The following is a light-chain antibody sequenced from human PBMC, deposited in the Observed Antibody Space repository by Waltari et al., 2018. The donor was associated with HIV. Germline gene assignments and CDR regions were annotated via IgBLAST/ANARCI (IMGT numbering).Light chain of an antibody. CDR1: SSNIGSRS. J-gene: IGLJ2*01. V-gene: IGLV1-44*01. CDR3: SAWDVSLNGVV. CDR2: TND. Sequence: QSVMTQPPSASGTPGQRVTIACSGTSSNIGSRSVNWYQHFPGTAPKLLIFTNDQRPSGVPDRFSASKSGTSASLSISGLHSGDEGVYYCSAWDVSLNGVVFGGGTKLTVL.